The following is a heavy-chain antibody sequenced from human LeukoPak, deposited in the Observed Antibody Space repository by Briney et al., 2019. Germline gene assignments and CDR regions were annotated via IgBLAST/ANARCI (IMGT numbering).Heavy chain of an antibody. V-gene: IGHV3-23*01. D-gene: IGHD6-13*01. CDR2: LSNIGSST. J-gene: IGHJ4*02. Sequence: PGGSLRLSCAASGFTFIDYSMSWIRQAPGRGLEWVSALSNIGSSTSYADSVKGRFTISRDNSKNTLYLQMNSLRAEDTAVYYCAKLYTSRWYNDYWGQGTLVTVSS. CDR1: GFTFIDYS. CDR3: AKLYTSRWYNDY.